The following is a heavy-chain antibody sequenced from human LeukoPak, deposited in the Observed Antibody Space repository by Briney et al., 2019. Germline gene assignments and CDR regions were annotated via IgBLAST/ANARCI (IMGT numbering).Heavy chain of an antibody. CDR3: ATGRSCTTCYLPDY. Sequence: LSLTCAVYGGSFSGYYWSWIRQPPGKGLEWVAVIWYDGSNKYYADSVKGRFTISRDNSKNTLYLQMNSLRAEDTAVYHCATGRSCTTCYLPDYWGQGTLVTVSS. V-gene: IGHV3-33*08. CDR2: IWYDGSNK. D-gene: IGHD2-2*01. CDR1: GGSFSGYY. J-gene: IGHJ4*02.